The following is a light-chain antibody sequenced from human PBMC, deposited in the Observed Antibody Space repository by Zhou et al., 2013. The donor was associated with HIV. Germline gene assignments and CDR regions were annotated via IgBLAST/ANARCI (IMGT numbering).Light chain of an antibody. J-gene: IGKJ2*01. V-gene: IGKV3-20*01. Sequence: EIVMTQSPATLSLSPGERAILSCRASQSVTSNYLAWYQQKPGQAPRLLIYDASNRATGIPARFSGSGSGTDFTLTISSLEPEDFAVYYCQHYGVSPYTFGPGTKLEI. CDR1: QSVTSNY. CDR2: DAS. CDR3: QHYGVSPYT.